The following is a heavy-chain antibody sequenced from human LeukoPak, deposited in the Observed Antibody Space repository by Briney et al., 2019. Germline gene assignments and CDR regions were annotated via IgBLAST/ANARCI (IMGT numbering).Heavy chain of an antibody. Sequence: GGSLRLSCGASGFTFSNYWMSWVRQAPGKGLVWVSRINSDGSSTSYADSVKGRFTISRDNAKNTLYLQMNSLRAEDTAVYYCARDRTSTVGGYCSGGSCPIPLYYYYGMDVWGQGTTVTVSS. CDR1: GFTFSNYW. J-gene: IGHJ6*02. V-gene: IGHV3-74*01. CDR3: ARDRTSTVGGYCSGGSCPIPLYYYYGMDV. D-gene: IGHD2-15*01. CDR2: INSDGSST.